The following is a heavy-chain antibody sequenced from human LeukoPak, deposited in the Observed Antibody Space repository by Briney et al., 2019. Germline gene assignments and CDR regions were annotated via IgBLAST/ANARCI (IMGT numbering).Heavy chain of an antibody. D-gene: IGHD2-2*03. CDR2: INSDGSST. J-gene: IGHJ4*02. Sequence: GGSLRLSCEASGFTFNTYWMHWVRQVPGKGQVGVSRINSDGSSTTYGESVKGRFTISRDNAKNTLYLQMNSPRAEDTAVYYCAKGWIPDYWGQGTLVTVSS. V-gene: IGHV3-74*01. CDR3: AKGWIPDY. CDR1: GFTFNTYW.